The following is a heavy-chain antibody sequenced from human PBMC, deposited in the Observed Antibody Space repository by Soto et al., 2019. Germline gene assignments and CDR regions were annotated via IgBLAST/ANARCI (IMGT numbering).Heavy chain of an antibody. CDR3: ARDGVNTIFGVVPNWFDP. CDR1: GFTFSSYS. Sequence: GGSLRLFCAASGFTFSSYSMNWVRQAPGKGLEWVSSISSSSSYIYYADSAKGRFTISRDNAKNSLYLQMNSLRAEDTAVFYFARDGVNTIFGVVPNWFDPWGQGTLVTVSS. D-gene: IGHD3-3*01. CDR2: ISSSSSYI. V-gene: IGHV3-21*01. J-gene: IGHJ5*02.